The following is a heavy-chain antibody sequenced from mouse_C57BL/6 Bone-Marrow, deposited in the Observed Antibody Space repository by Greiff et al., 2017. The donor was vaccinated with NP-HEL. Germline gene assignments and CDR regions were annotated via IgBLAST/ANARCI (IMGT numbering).Heavy chain of an antibody. CDR2: ISSGSSTI. CDR3: AFYYYGSSYDYFDY. V-gene: IGHV5-17*01. D-gene: IGHD1-1*01. Sequence: EVKVVESGGGLVKPGGSLKLSCAASGFTFSDYGMHWVRQAPEKGLEWVAYISSGSSTISSAYTAKGRFTISSNNAKNTLFLQMTSLRSEDTDMCYCAFYYYGSSYDYFDYWGQGTTLTVSS. J-gene: IGHJ2*01. CDR1: GFTFSDYG.